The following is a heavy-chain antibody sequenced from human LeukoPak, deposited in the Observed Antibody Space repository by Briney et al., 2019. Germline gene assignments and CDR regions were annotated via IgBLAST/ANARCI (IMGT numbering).Heavy chain of an antibody. CDR1: GYTFTDYA. V-gene: IGHV7-4-1*02. D-gene: IGHD3-22*01. CDR2: VNTDTGNP. J-gene: IGHJ4*02. CDR3: ASCNDSSGYFAY. Sequence: ASVKVSCKPSGYTFTDYAINWVRQAPGQGLEYMGWVNTDTGNPTYAQGFTGRFVFSSDSSVSTAYLQITSLKADDSAIYFCASCNDSSGYFAYWGQGTLVTVSS.